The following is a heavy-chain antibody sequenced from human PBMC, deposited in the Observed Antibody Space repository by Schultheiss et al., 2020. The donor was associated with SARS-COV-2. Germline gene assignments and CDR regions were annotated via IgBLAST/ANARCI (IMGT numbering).Heavy chain of an antibody. Sequence: SETLSLTCAVYGGSFSGYYWSWIRQPPGKGLEWIGEINHSGSTNYNPSLKSRVTISVDTSMSHFSLMLSSVTAADTAVYYCAREAGIWGQGTMVTVSS. CDR2: INHSGST. J-gene: IGHJ3*02. CDR1: GGSFSGYY. CDR3: AREAGI. D-gene: IGHD6-19*01. V-gene: IGHV4-34*01.